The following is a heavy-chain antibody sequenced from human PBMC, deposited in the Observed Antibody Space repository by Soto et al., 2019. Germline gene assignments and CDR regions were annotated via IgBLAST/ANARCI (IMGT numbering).Heavy chain of an antibody. D-gene: IGHD1-26*01. V-gene: IGHV3-23*01. Sequence: EVQLLESGGGLVQPGGSLRLSCAASGFTFSTYTMNWVRQAPGKGLEWVSGIFGDGSRAYYADSVKGRFTISIDNSKNALYVQMRGLRVEYTAVYYGAKDARPHRYWDFDYWGRGTLVSVSS. CDR2: IFGDGSRA. CDR3: AKDARPHRYWDFDY. J-gene: IGHJ4*02. CDR1: GFTFSTYT.